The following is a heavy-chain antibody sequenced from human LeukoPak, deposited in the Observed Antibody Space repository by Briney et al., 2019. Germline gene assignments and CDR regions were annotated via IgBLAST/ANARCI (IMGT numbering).Heavy chain of an antibody. CDR1: GGSISSYY. D-gene: IGHD6-13*01. CDR3: ARHIAAAGWRSYFDY. CDR2: IYYSGST. Sequence: PSETLSLTCTVSGGSISSYYWSWIRQPPGKGLEWIGYIYYSGSTNYNPSLKSRVTISVDTSKNQFSLKLSSVTAADTAVYYCARHIAAAGWRSYFDYWGQGTLVTASS. V-gene: IGHV4-59*08. J-gene: IGHJ4*02.